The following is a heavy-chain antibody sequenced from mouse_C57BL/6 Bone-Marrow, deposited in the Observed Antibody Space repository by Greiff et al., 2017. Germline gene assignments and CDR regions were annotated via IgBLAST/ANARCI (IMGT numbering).Heavy chain of an antibody. CDR1: GFSLTSYG. Sequence: QVQLQQSGPGLVQPSQSLSITCTVSGFSLTSYGVHWVRQPPGKGLEWLGVIWSGGSTDYNAAFISRLSISKDNSKSQVFFKMNSLQADDTAIYYCSKISDYYGSSYEEYFDVWGTGTTVTVSS. CDR2: IWSGGST. V-gene: IGHV2-4*01. J-gene: IGHJ1*03. CDR3: SKISDYYGSSYEEYFDV. D-gene: IGHD1-1*01.